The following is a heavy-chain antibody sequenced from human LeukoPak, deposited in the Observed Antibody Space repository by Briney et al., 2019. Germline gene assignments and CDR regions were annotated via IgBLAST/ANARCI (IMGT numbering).Heavy chain of an antibody. V-gene: IGHV1-24*01. CDR2: FDPEDGET. CDR3: ARAVTDYGGNSNLDY. CDR1: GYTLTELS. J-gene: IGHJ4*02. Sequence: GASVKVSCKVSGYTLTELSMHWVRQAPGKGLEWMGGFDPEDGETIYAQKFQGGVTMTEDTSTDTAYMELSSLRSEDTAVYYCARAVTDYGGNSNLDYWGQGTLVTVSS. D-gene: IGHD4-23*01.